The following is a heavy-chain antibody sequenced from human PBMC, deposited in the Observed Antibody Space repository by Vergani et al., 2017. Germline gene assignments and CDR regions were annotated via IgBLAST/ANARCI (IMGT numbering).Heavy chain of an antibody. CDR1: EFSFSSYE. J-gene: IGHJ3*02. Sequence: EVQLVESGGGLVQPGGSLRLSCVASEFSFSSYEINWVRQAPGKGLEWVSYISSSSSYIYYADSVKGRFTISRDNAKNSLYLQMNSLRAEDTAVYYCARGEWLELRVHAFDIWGQGTMVTVSS. V-gene: IGHV3-48*03. D-gene: IGHD1-7*01. CDR2: ISSSSSYI. CDR3: ARGEWLELRVHAFDI.